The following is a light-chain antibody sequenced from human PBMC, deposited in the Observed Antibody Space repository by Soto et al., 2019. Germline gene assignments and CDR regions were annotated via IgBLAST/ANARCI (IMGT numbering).Light chain of an antibody. V-gene: IGKV1-39*01. CDR1: QSISSY. CDR2: AAS. CDR3: QQSYSTPPT. Sequence: EIQMTQSPSSLSASVRDRVTITCRASQSISSYLNWYQQKPGKAPKLLIYAASSLQSGVPSRFSGSGSGTDFTLTISSLQPEDFATYYCQQSYSTPPTFGQGTKV. J-gene: IGKJ1*01.